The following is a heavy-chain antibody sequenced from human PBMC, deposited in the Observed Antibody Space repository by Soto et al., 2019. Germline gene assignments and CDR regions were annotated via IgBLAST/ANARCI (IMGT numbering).Heavy chain of an antibody. Sequence: PGESLKISCKGSGYSFTSYWIGWVRQMPGKGLEWMGIIYPGDSDTRYSPSFQGQVTISADKSISTAHLQWSSLKASDTAMYYCASSYGEYDTGTYYYYGMDVWGQGTTVTVSS. D-gene: IGHD4-17*01. V-gene: IGHV5-51*01. CDR2: IYPGDSDT. J-gene: IGHJ6*02. CDR1: GYSFTSYW. CDR3: ASSYGEYDTGTYYYYGMDV.